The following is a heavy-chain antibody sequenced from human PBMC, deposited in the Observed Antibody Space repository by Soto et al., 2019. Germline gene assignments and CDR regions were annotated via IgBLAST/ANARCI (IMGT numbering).Heavy chain of an antibody. V-gene: IGHV1-69*13. CDR2: IIPIFGTA. CDR1: GGTFSSYA. CDR3: ARDRGYYDSSGTSDY. D-gene: IGHD3-22*01. Sequence: SVKVSCKASGGTFSSYAISWVRQAPGQGLEWMGGIIPIFGTANYAQKFQGRVTITADESTSTAYMELSSLRSEDTAVYYCARDRGYYDSSGTSDYWGQGTLVTVSS. J-gene: IGHJ4*02.